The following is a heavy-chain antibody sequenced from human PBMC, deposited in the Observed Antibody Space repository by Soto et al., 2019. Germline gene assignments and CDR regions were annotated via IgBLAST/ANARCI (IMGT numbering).Heavy chain of an antibody. CDR1: GYTFTGYY. CDR3: AADRFGATVIDY. D-gene: IGHD1-26*01. CDR2: INPNSGGT. V-gene: IGHV1-2*04. Sequence: ASVKVSCKASGYTFTGYYMHWVRQAPGQGLEWMGWINPNSGGTNYAQKFQGWVTMTRDTSISTAYMELSSLRSEDTAVYYCAADRFGATVIDYWGQGTLVTVSS. J-gene: IGHJ4*02.